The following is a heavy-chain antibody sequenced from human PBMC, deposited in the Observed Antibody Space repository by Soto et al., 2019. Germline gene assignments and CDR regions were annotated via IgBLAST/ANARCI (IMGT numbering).Heavy chain of an antibody. Sequence: QVQLVESGGGVVQPGRSLRLSCAAAGFTFSSYGMHWVRQAPGKGLEWVAVISYDGSKKYYADSVEGRFTISRDNSRNTLYLQMNSLRPEDTAVYYCANSWRLCNTACSSGDDYWGQGTLVTVSS. D-gene: IGHD2-21*02. V-gene: IGHV3-30*18. CDR2: ISYDGSKK. CDR3: ANSWRLCNTACSSGDDY. CDR1: GFTFSSYG. J-gene: IGHJ4*02.